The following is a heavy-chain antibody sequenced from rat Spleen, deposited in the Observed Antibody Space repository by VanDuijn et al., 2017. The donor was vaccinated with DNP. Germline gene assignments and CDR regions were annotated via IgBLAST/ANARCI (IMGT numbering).Heavy chain of an antibody. V-gene: IGHV5-7*01. CDR1: GFTFSDYN. CDR2: ISYDGSST. Sequence: EVQLVESGGGLVQPGRSLKLSCAASGFTFSDYNMAWVRQAPKKGLEWVATISYDGSSTYYRDSVKGRFTISRDNAKSTLYLQMDSLRSEDTATYYCARLGAARMGDYWGQGVMVTVSS. D-gene: IGHD1-2*01. CDR3: ARLGAARMGDY. J-gene: IGHJ2*01.